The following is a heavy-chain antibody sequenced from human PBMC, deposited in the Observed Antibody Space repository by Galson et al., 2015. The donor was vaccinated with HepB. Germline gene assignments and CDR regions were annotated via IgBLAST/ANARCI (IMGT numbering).Heavy chain of an antibody. CDR2: INAGHGNT. Sequence: SVKVSCKASGYTFTTYSMHWVRQAPGQKLEWMGWINAGHGNTKYSQKFQDRLTITRDTSASTAYMELSSLRSDDTALYYCARAPRHSFVEVLQPLNYLCQGTRDTVSS. J-gene: IGHJ4*02. D-gene: IGHD3-10*01. V-gene: IGHV1-3*01. CDR3: ARAPRHSFVEVLQPLNY. CDR1: GYTFTTYS.